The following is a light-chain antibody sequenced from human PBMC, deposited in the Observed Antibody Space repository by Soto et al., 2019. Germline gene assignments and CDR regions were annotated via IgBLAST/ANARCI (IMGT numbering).Light chain of an antibody. Sequence: DIQMTQSPSSLSASVGDEVTITCRASQTIMTYLNWYQLKPGKPPRLLIYAASSLQSGVPSRFSGSGSGTDFTLTISSVQPEDFATYSCQQSYNSPQTFGRGTKVEIK. CDR1: QTIMTY. V-gene: IGKV1-39*01. J-gene: IGKJ1*01. CDR3: QQSYNSPQT. CDR2: AAS.